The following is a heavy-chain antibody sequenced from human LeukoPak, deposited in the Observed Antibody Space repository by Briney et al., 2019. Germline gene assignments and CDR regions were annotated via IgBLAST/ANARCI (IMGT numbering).Heavy chain of an antibody. D-gene: IGHD3-9*01. V-gene: IGHV3-30*02. Sequence: GGSLRLSCAGSGFSFSSYGMHWVRQAPGKGLEWMAFIRSDGSNKYYADSVKGRFTISRDNSKNTLYLQMNSLRAEDTAVYYCARVETDFDWLSRAYYFDYWGQGTLVTVSS. J-gene: IGHJ4*02. CDR1: GFSFSSYG. CDR3: ARVETDFDWLSRAYYFDY. CDR2: IRSDGSNK.